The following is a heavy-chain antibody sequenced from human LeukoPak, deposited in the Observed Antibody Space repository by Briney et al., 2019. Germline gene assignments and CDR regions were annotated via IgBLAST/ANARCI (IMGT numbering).Heavy chain of an antibody. D-gene: IGHD6-19*01. CDR1: GGSISSGGYY. CDR3: ARDFREWLDDVDAFDI. Sequence: SETLSLTCTVSGGSISSGGYYWSWIRQPPGKGLEWIGYIYHSGSTYYNPSLKSRVTISVDRSKNQFSLKLSSVTAADTAVYYCARDFREWLDDVDAFDIWGQGTMVTVSS. J-gene: IGHJ3*02. V-gene: IGHV4-30-2*01. CDR2: IYHSGST.